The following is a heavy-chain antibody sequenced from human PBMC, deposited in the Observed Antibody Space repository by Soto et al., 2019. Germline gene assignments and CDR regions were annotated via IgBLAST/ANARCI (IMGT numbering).Heavy chain of an antibody. V-gene: IGHV4-34*01. CDR3: ARLPRGYSGFGGGYYFDY. Sequence: SETLSLTCAVYGGSFSGYYWSWIRQPPGKGLEWIGEINHSGSTNYNPSLKSRITISVDTSKNQFSLKLSSVTAADTAVYHCARLPRGYSGFGGGYYFDYWGQGILVTVSS. J-gene: IGHJ4*02. CDR2: INHSGST. CDR1: GGSFSGYY. D-gene: IGHD5-12*01.